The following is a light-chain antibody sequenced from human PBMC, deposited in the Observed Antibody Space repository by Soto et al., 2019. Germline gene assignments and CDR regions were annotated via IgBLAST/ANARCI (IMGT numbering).Light chain of an antibody. V-gene: IGKV3-20*01. J-gene: IGKJ5*01. CDR3: QQYGSSPPIT. Sequence: EVVTTQSPATLSESPGERATLSCRASQGLGTNLAWYQQKPGQAPRLLIYDASNRATGIPDRFSGSGSGTDFTLTISRLEPEDFAVYYCQQYGSSPPITFGQGTRLEI. CDR1: QGLGTN. CDR2: DAS.